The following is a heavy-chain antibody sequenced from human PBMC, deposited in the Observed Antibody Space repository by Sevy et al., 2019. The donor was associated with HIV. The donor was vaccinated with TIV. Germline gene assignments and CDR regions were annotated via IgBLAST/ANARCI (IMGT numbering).Heavy chain of an antibody. CDR3: AKVSYGDSAFDI. J-gene: IGHJ3*02. CDR1: GFTFSSYA. Sequence: GGSLRLSCAASGFTFSSYAMSWVRQAPGKGLEWVSAVSGSGGSTYYADSVKGRFTISRDNSKNTLYLQMNSLRAEDTAVYYCAKVSYGDSAFDIWGQGTMVTVSS. V-gene: IGHV3-23*01. CDR2: VSGSGGST. D-gene: IGHD4-17*01.